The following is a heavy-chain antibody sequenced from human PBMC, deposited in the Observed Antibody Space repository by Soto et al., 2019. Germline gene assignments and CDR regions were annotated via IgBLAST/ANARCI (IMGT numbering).Heavy chain of an antibody. CDR3: AKEDYYGSGSYYKRDWFDP. CDR1: GFTFSSYA. V-gene: IGHV3-23*01. J-gene: IGHJ5*02. CDR2: ISGSGGST. D-gene: IGHD3-10*01. Sequence: VQLLESGGGLVQPGGSLRLSCAASGFTFSSYAMSWVRQAPGKGLEWVSAISGSGGSTYYADSVKGRFTISRDNSKNTLYLQMNSLRAEDTAVYYCAKEDYYGSGSYYKRDWFDPWGQGTLVTVSS.